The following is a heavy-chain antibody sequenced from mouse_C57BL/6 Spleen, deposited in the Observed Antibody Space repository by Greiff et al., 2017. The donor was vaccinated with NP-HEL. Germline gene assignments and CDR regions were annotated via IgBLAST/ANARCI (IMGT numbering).Heavy chain of an antibody. J-gene: IGHJ4*01. Sequence: EVMLVESGGGLVKPGGSLKLSCAASGFTFSSYTMSWVRQTPEKRLEWVATISGGGGNTYYPDSVKGRFTISRDNAKNTLYLQMSSLRSEDTALYYCARRGSSGHAMDYWGQGTSVTVSS. CDR2: ISGGGGNT. V-gene: IGHV5-9*01. CDR3: ARRGSSGHAMDY. CDR1: GFTFSSYT. D-gene: IGHD1-3*01.